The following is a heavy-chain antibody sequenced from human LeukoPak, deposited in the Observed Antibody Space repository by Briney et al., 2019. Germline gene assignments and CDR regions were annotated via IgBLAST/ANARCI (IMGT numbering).Heavy chain of an antibody. CDR3: ARGPEFIRTVGMRMVGNFDY. CDR2: IYHSGST. J-gene: IGHJ4*02. CDR1: GYSISSGHY. Sequence: SETLSLTCVASGYSISSGHYWVWIRQPPGKGLEWIGSIYHSGSTYYNPSLKSRVTISVDTSKNQFSLKVISVTAADTAVYYCARGPEFIRTVGMRMVGNFDYWGQGTLVTVSS. D-gene: IGHD2-2*01. V-gene: IGHV4-38-2*01.